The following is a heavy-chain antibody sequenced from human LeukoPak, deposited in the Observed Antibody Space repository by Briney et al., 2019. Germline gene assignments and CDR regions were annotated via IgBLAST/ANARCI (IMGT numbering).Heavy chain of an antibody. J-gene: IGHJ4*02. CDR1: GFTFSSSW. D-gene: IGHD3-10*01. CDR2: IKQDGSEK. V-gene: IGHV3-7*01. CDR3: ARVVPPLYYFDY. Sequence: GGSLRLSCAASGFTFSSSWMSWVRQAPGKGLEWVANIKQDGSEKYYVDSVKGRFTISRDNAKDSLYLQMNSLRAEDTAVYFCARVVPPLYYFDYWGQGTLVTVSS.